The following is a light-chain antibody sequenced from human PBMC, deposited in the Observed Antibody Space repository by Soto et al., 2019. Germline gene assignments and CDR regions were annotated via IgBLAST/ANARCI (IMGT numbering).Light chain of an antibody. CDR3: AAWDDSLNGPV. V-gene: IGLV1-44*01. CDR1: TSNIGSNT. J-gene: IGLJ2*01. Sequence: QSVLTQPPSASGTPGQRVTISCSGGTSNIGSNTVNWYYHLPGTAPKLLMYSNYQRPSGVPDRFSGSKSGTSASLAISGLQSEDEAYYYCAAWDDSLNGPVFGGGTKLTVL. CDR2: SNY.